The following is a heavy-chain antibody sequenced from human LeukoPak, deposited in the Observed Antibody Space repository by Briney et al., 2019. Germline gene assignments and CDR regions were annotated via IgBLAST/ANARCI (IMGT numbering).Heavy chain of an antibody. D-gene: IGHD3-9*01. Sequence: GGSLRLSCAASGFTFSSYWMTWARQAPGTGLEWVANINPDGSAKYYADVVKGRFTVSRDNAKNSLFLQMNSLRAEDTAVYYCARHLDWAFDYWGQGALVTVSS. J-gene: IGHJ4*02. CDR2: INPDGSAK. CDR3: ARHLDWAFDY. V-gene: IGHV3-7*01. CDR1: GFTFSSYW.